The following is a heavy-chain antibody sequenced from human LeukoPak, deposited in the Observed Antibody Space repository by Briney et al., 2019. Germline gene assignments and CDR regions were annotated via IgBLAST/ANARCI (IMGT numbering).Heavy chain of an antibody. Sequence: PGGSLRLSCAASGFTFSSYAMHWVRQAPGKGLEWVSGITWNSVSIGYADSVKGRFTISRDNAKNSLYLQMSSLRAEDTAFYYCAKGLAVSGEDYWGQGTLVTVSS. CDR1: GFTFSSYA. D-gene: IGHD6-19*01. V-gene: IGHV3-9*01. J-gene: IGHJ4*02. CDR2: ITWNSVSI. CDR3: AKGLAVSGEDY.